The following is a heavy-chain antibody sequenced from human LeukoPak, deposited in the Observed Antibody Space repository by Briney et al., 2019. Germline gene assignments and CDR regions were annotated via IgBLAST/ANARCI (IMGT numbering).Heavy chain of an antibody. CDR2: IYHSGST. CDR1: GYSISSGYY. D-gene: IGHD4-11*01. Sequence: SETLSLTCTVSGYSISSGYYWGWTRQPPGKGLEWIGSIYHSGSTYYNPSLKNRVTISVDTSKNKFSLELGSVTDADTAVYYCATMYSSGDYWGQGTLVTVSS. J-gene: IGHJ4*02. V-gene: IGHV4-38-2*02. CDR3: ATMYSSGDY.